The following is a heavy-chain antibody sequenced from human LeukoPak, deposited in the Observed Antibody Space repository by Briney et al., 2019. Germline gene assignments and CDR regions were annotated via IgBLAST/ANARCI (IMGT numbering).Heavy chain of an antibody. Sequence: SETLSLTCSVSGGSISRDYWSWIRQPPGKGLEWIGYIYYTGSTNYNPSLKSRVTISVDTSKNQFSLKLSSVTAADTAVYYCARDRPGGSSLDYWGQGTLVTVSS. CDR3: ARDRPGGSSLDY. CDR2: IYYTGST. J-gene: IGHJ4*02. CDR1: GGSISRDY. V-gene: IGHV4-59*01. D-gene: IGHD6-13*01.